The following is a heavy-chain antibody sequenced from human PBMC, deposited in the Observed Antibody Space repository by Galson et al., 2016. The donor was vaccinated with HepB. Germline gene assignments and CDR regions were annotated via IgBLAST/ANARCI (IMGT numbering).Heavy chain of an antibody. CDR3: AVLGSGNYSDAFEM. CDR1: GYNFINYW. CDR2: IFPGDSDT. Sequence: QSGAEVKKPGESLNISCKGSGYNFINYWIAGVHQMPGRGLEWMGIIFPGDSDTRYSPSFQGQVIISVDKSISTAFLQWNTLKASDTAMYYCAVLGSGNYSDAFEMWGQGTMVTVSS. J-gene: IGHJ3*02. D-gene: IGHD3-10*01. V-gene: IGHV5-51*07.